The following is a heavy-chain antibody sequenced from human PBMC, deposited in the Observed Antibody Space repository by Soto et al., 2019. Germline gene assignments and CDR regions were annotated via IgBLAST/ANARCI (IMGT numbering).Heavy chain of an antibody. CDR2: INPNSGGT. CDR1: GYTFTGYY. J-gene: IGHJ6*02. V-gene: IGHV1-2*02. D-gene: IGHD2-15*01. CDR3: ARDLGGNGGYYYYGMDV. Sequence: ASVKVSCKASGYTFTGYYMHWVRQAPGQGLEWMGWINPNSGGTNYAQKFQGRVTMTRDTSISTAYMELSRLRSDDTAVYYCARDLGGNGGYYYYGMDVWGQGTTVTVYS.